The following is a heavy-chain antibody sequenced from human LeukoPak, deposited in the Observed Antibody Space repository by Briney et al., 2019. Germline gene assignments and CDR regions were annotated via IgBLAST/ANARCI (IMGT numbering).Heavy chain of an antibody. V-gene: IGHV1-3*01. CDR2: INAGNGNT. Sequence: ASVKVSCKASGYTFTSYAMHWVRQAPGQRLEWMGWINAGNGNTKYSQKFQGRVTITRDTSASTAYMELSSLRSEDTAVYYCARESSYYGSGSYYPFYFDYWGQGTLVTVSS. CDR1: GYTFTSYA. D-gene: IGHD3-10*01. CDR3: ARESSYYGSGSYYPFYFDY. J-gene: IGHJ4*02.